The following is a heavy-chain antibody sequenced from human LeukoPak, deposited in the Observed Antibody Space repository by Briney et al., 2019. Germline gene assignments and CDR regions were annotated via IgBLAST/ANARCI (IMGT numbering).Heavy chain of an antibody. D-gene: IGHD2-2*01. CDR3: ARSLLGYCSSTSCYGGKNWFDP. Sequence: ASVKVSCKASGYTVTGYYMHWVRQAPGQGLEWMGWINPNSGGTNYAQKFQGRVTMTRDTSISTAYMELSRLRSDDTAVYYCARSLLGYCSSTSCYGGKNWFDPWGQGTLVTVSS. J-gene: IGHJ5*02. V-gene: IGHV1-2*02. CDR1: GYTVTGYY. CDR2: INPNSGGT.